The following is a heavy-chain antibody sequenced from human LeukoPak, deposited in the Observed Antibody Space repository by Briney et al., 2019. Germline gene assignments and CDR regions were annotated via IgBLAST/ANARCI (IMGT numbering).Heavy chain of an antibody. J-gene: IGHJ3*02. Sequence: GGSLRLSCAASGFTFSSYGMHWVRQAPGKGLEWVAVISYDGSNKYYADSVKGRFTISRDNSKNTLYLQMNSLRAEDTAAYYCAKDLLTRSGYDAFDIWGQGTMVTVSS. CDR3: AKDLLTRSGYDAFDI. CDR1: GFTFSSYG. CDR2: ISYDGSNK. D-gene: IGHD6-19*01. V-gene: IGHV3-30*18.